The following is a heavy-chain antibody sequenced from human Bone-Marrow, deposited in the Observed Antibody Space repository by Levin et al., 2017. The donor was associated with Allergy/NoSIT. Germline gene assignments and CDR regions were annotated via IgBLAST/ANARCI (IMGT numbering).Heavy chain of an antibody. J-gene: IGHJ4*02. CDR2: IYPDDSNI. CDR3: AKQGGGGFYDLSGYYYDY. CDR1: GYSLTHNW. Sequence: PGESLKISCKGSGYSLTHNWIAWVRQMPGKGLEWVGIIYPDDSNIKYSPSFQGHVTISADKSINTAYLQWRSLKASDTAMYYCAKQGGGGFYDLSGYYYDYWGQGTLVTVSS. D-gene: IGHD3-22*01. V-gene: IGHV5-51*01.